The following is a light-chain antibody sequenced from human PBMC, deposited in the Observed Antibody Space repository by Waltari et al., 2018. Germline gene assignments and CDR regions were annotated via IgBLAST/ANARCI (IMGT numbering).Light chain of an antibody. V-gene: IGKV1-8*01. Sequence: GDRVTITCRASQGISSYLAWYQQKPGKAPKLLIYAASTLQSGVPSRFSGSGSGTDFTLTISCLQSEDFATYYCQQYYSYPPLTFGGGTKVEIK. CDR3: QQYYSYPPLT. CDR1: QGISSY. CDR2: AAS. J-gene: IGKJ4*01.